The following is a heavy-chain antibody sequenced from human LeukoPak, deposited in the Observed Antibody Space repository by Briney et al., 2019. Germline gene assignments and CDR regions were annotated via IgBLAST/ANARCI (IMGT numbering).Heavy chain of an antibody. CDR2: VRNDGSSE. J-gene: IGHJ4*02. V-gene: IGHV3-30*02. D-gene: IGHD5-12*01. Sequence: GGSLRLSCAASGFVLSDYGMHWVRQAPGKGLEWVAFVRNDGSSEYYVGSVKGRFTISRDKSKNTLYLQMNSLRVEDTAVYSCAKESDSGYHSEGPRNWGRGTLVTVSS. CDR3: AKESDSGYHSEGPRN. CDR1: GFVLSDYG.